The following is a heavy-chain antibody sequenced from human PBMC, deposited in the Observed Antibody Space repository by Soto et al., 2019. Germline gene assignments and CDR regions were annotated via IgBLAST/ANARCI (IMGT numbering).Heavy chain of an antibody. J-gene: IGHJ6*02. V-gene: IGHV3-33*01. D-gene: IGHD6-19*01. Sequence: GGSLRLSCAASGFTFSSYGMHWVRQAPGKGLEWVAVIWYDGSNKYYADSVKGRFTISRDNSKNTLYLQMNSLRAEDTAVYYCARDSRGRGEQWLARKIAPPSGMDVWGQGTTVTVSS. CDR2: IWYDGSNK. CDR3: ARDSRGRGEQWLARKIAPPSGMDV. CDR1: GFTFSSYG.